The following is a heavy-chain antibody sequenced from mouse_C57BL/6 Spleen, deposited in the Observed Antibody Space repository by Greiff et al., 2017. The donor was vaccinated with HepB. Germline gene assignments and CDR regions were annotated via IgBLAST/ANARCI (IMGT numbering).Heavy chain of an antibody. Sequence: QVQLKQSGPGLVQPSQSLSITCTVSGFSLTSYGVHWVRQSPGKGLEWLGVIWRGGSTDYNAAFMSRLSITKDNSKSQVFFKMNSLQADDTAIYYCAKDLYYGSSYEGYAMDYWGQGTSVTVSS. CDR3: AKDLYYGSSYEGYAMDY. D-gene: IGHD1-1*01. CDR1: GFSLTSYG. J-gene: IGHJ4*01. CDR2: IWRGGST. V-gene: IGHV2-5*01.